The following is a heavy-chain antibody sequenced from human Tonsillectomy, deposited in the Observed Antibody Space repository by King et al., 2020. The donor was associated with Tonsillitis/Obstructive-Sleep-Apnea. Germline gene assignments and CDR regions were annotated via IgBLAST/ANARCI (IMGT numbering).Heavy chain of an antibody. CDR3: ARTGPSGYYYGMDV. CDR2: MWYDGATK. J-gene: IGHJ6*02. Sequence: VQLVESGGGVVQPGRSLRLSCEASGFTFSNYGMHWVRQAPGKGLEWVAVMWYDGATKYYADSVKGRFSISRDNSKNTVYLQMNSLRVEDTAGFYCARTGPSGYYYGMDVWGQGTTVTVSS. D-gene: IGHD1/OR15-1a*01. CDR1: GFTFSNYG. V-gene: IGHV3-33*01.